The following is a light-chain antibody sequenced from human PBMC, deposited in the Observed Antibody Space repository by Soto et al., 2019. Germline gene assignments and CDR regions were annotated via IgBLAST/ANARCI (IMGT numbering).Light chain of an antibody. V-gene: IGKV3-15*01. CDR1: ESVSNN. Sequence: EIVMTQSPATLSVSPGERATLSCRASESVSNNLARYEQKPGQAPRILIYGASTRATGIPARFSGSGSGTEFTLTISSLQSEDFAVYYCQQYNNWPPYTFGQGTKLEIK. CDR2: GAS. J-gene: IGKJ2*01. CDR3: QQYNNWPPYT.